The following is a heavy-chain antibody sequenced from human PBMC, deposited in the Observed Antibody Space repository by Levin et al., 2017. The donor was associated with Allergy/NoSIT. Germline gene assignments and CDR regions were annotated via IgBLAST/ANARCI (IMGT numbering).Heavy chain of an antibody. CDR2: IFPGDSDT. CDR3: VRQGKGYSYVGY. V-gene: IGHV5-51*01. Sequence: GESLKISCKASGYSFSNYWIGWVRQMPGKGLESMGIIFPGDSDTRYSPSFQGQVTISVDKSISTAYLQWSSLRASDTAMYYCVRQGKGYSYVGYWGQGTLVTVSS. CDR1: GYSFSNYW. J-gene: IGHJ4*02. D-gene: IGHD5-18*01.